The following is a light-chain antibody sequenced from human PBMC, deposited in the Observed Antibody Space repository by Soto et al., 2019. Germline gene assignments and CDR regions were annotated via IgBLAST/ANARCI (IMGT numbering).Light chain of an antibody. Sequence: EIVMTQSPATLSLSPGERATLSCRASQRVSSNAAWYQQKPGQAPRLLIYGASSRATGIPDRFSGSGSGTDFTLTISRLEPEDFAVYYCQQCGSSPETFGQGTKVDI. CDR3: QQCGSSPET. CDR2: GAS. CDR1: QRVSSN. V-gene: IGKV3-20*01. J-gene: IGKJ1*01.